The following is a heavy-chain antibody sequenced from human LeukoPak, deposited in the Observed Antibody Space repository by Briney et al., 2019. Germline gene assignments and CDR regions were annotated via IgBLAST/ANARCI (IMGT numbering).Heavy chain of an antibody. CDR3: ARGVDGSMERRRDYFDY. V-gene: IGHV4-34*01. J-gene: IGHJ4*02. D-gene: IGHD1-1*01. CDR2: VNHSGST. CDR1: GGSFSGYY. Sequence: SETLSLTCAVYGGSFSGYYWSWIRQPPGKGLEWIGEVNHSGSTNYNPSLKSRVTISVDTSKNQFSLKLSSVTAADTAVYYCARGVDGSMERRRDYFDYWGQGTLVTVSS.